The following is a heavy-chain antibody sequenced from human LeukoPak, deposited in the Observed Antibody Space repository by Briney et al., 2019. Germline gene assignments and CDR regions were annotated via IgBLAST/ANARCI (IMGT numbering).Heavy chain of an antibody. V-gene: IGHV4-34*01. Sequence: SETLSPTCEVSGGSFSGHLWTWIRQPPGKGLEWIGQINHIGDINYNASLGSRLTISVDTSKTQFSLKLTSLTAADTAIYYCARRGSYLVMGGFDIWGQGTLVAVSS. D-gene: IGHD3-10*01. CDR3: ARRGSYLVMGGFDI. CDR1: GGSFSGHL. J-gene: IGHJ3*02. CDR2: INHIGDI.